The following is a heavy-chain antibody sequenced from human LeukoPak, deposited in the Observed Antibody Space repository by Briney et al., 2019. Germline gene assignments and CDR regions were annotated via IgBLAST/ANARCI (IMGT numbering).Heavy chain of an antibody. V-gene: IGHV4-31*03. Sequence: SETLSLTCTVSGGFISGYYWSWIRQHPGKGLEWIGYIYYSGSTYYNPSLKSRVTISVDTSKNQFSLKLSSVTAADTAVYYCARRSGSYGQNAFDIWGQGTMVTVSS. CDR1: GGFISGYY. CDR2: IYYSGST. CDR3: ARRSGSYGQNAFDI. D-gene: IGHD1-26*01. J-gene: IGHJ3*02.